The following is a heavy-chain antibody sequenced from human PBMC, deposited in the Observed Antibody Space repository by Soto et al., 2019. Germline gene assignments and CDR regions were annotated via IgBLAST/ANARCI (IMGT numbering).Heavy chain of an antibody. V-gene: IGHV5-10-1*03. J-gene: IGHJ3*02. CDR2: IDPSDSYT. CDR3: ARLEILEGGNYYDSSGHLGPIGAFDI. Sequence: EVQLVQSGAEVKKPGESLRISCKGSGYSFTSYWISWVRQMPGKGLEWMGRIDPSDSYTNCSPSFQGHVTISADKSISTAYLQWSSLKASDTAMYYCARLEILEGGNYYDSSGHLGPIGAFDIWGQGTMVTVSS. D-gene: IGHD3-22*01. CDR1: GYSFTSYW.